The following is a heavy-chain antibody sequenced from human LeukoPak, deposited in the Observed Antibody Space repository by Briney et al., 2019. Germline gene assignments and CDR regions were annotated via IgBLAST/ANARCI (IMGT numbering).Heavy chain of an antibody. CDR2: INHSGST. Sequence: PSETLSLTCAVYGGSFSNYYWSWIRQPPGKGLEWIGEINHSGSTNYNPSLKSRLTISVDTSQKQFSLKLSSVTAADTAVYYCARAAVRVAAVGKYFDFWDQGTLVIVSS. CDR1: GGSFSNYY. CDR3: ARAAVRVAAVGKYFDF. D-gene: IGHD6-13*01. J-gene: IGHJ4*02. V-gene: IGHV4-34*01.